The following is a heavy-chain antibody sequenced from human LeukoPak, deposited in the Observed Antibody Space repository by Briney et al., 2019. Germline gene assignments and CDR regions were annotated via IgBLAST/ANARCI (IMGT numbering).Heavy chain of an antibody. J-gene: IGHJ4*02. CDR3: TKGRSSGYANGWFHDN. CDR2: IRARSDNT. V-gene: IGHV3-23*01. Sequence: GGSLRLSCAASGFSFSSFAMGWVRQTPGKGLEWISEIRARSDNTYYADSVRGRFAISRDNSKNTLYLQMNSLRAEDTAVYYCTKGRSSGYANGWFHDNWGQGTLVTVSS. CDR1: GFSFSSFA. D-gene: IGHD2-2*01.